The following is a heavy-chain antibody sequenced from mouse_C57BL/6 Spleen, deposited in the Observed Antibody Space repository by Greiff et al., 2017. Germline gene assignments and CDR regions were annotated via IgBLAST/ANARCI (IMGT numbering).Heavy chain of an antibody. CDR1: GYSITSGYY. CDR3: ARDDYDVFAY. D-gene: IGHD2-4*01. CDR2: ISYDGSN. V-gene: IGHV3-6*01. Sequence: VQLQQSGPGLVKPSQSLSLTCSVTGYSITSGYYWNWIRQFPGNKLEWMGYISYDGSNNYNPSLKNRISITRDTSKNQFFLKLNSVTTEDTATYYCARDDYDVFAYWGQGTLVTVSA. J-gene: IGHJ3*01.